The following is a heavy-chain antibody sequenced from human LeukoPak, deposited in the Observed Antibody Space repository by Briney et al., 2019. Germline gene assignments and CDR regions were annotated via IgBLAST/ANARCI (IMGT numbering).Heavy chain of an antibody. CDR2: IRADAVTT. J-gene: IGHJ6*03. D-gene: IGHD3-22*01. CDR1: GFIFSHHG. V-gene: IGHV3-23*01. CDR3: AKGTGNYYDSSGSYMDV. Sequence: GGSLRLSCATSGFIFSHHGMNWVRQAPGKGLEWVSGIRADAVTTYYADSVKGRFIISRDNAKNSLYLQMNSLGAEDMALYYCAKGTGNYYDSSGSYMDVWGKGTTVTVSS.